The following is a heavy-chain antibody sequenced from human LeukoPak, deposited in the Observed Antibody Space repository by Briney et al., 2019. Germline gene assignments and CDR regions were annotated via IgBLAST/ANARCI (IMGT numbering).Heavy chain of an antibody. CDR3: ARRPLRITMIVVVRPRQRGAFDI. V-gene: IGHV4-39*07. CDR1: GGSISSSSYY. D-gene: IGHD3-22*01. Sequence: SETLSLTCTVSGGSISSSSYYWGWIRQPPGKGLEWIGSIYYSGSTYYNPSLKSRVTISVDTSKNQFSLKLSSVTAADTAVYYCARRPLRITMIVVVRPRQRGAFDIWGQGTMVTVSS. CDR2: IYYSGST. J-gene: IGHJ3*02.